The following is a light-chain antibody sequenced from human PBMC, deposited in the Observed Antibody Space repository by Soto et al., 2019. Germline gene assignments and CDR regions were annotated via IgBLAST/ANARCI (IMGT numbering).Light chain of an antibody. CDR2: YDS. J-gene: IGLJ2*01. V-gene: IGLV3-21*04. CDR3: QVWDSNSDHDV. Sequence: SYELTQPPSVSVTPGKTARITCGGNNIGSKSVHWYQQKPGQAPVLVIYYDSDRPSGIPERFSGSNSGNTATLTISRVEAGDEADYYCQVWDSNSDHDVFGGGTKVTVL. CDR1: NIGSKS.